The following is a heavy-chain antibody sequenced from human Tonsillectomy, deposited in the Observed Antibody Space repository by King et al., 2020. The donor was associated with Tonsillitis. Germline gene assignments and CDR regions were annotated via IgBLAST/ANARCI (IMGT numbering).Heavy chain of an antibody. CDR1: GFTFDNYA. CDR3: AKDKGIPIPGYGMDV. J-gene: IGHJ6*02. V-gene: IGHV3-9*01. Sequence: VQLVESGGGLVQPGRSLRLSCAASGFTFDNYAMHWVRQAPGKGLEWVSGISWNSGSIGYADSVKGRFTISRDNAKNSLYLQMNSLRGEDTALYYCAKDKGIPIPGYGMDVWGQGTTVTVSS. CDR2: ISWNSGSI. D-gene: IGHD3-9*01.